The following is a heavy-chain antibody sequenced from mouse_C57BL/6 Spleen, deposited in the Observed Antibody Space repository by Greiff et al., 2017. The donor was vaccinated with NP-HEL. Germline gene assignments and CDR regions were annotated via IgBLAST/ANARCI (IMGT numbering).Heavy chain of an antibody. D-gene: IGHD6-1*01. J-gene: IGHJ2*01. CDR1: GFSLTSYG. CDR3: AKNKEVGSYAPFDY. CDR2: IWRGGST. V-gene: IGHV2-5*01. Sequence: QVQLQQSGPGLVQPSQSLSITCTVSGFSLTSYGVHWVRQSPGKGLEWLGVIWRGGSTDYNAAFMSRLSITKDNSKSQVFFKMNSLQADDTAIYYCAKNKEVGSYAPFDYGGQGTTLTVSS.